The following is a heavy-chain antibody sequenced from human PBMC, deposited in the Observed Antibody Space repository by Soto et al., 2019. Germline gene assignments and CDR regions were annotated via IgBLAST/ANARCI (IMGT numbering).Heavy chain of an antibody. J-gene: IGHJ4*02. CDR3: ARGDLYSYGDFDY. D-gene: IGHD5-18*01. Sequence: GGSLRLSCAASGCTFSSYLMHWVRQAPGKGLVWVSRINSDGSSTSYADSVKGRFTISRDNAKNTLYLQMNSLRAEDTAVYYCARGDLYSYGDFDYWGQGTLVTVSS. CDR2: INSDGSST. CDR1: GCTFSSYL. V-gene: IGHV3-74*01.